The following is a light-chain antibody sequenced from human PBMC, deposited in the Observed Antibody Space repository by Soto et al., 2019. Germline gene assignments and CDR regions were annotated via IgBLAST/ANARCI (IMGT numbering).Light chain of an antibody. CDR2: SNN. J-gene: IGLJ1*01. CDR3: ATWDDSLNGYV. CDR1: SSNIGSKS. V-gene: IGLV1-44*01. Sequence: QSVLTQPPSVSGTPAQRVTISCSGTSSNIGSKSVNWYQQFTGTAPKLLIYSNNQRRSGVPDRLSGSESGISASLAISGLQAEDETDYHCATWDDSLNGYVFGTGTKLTVL.